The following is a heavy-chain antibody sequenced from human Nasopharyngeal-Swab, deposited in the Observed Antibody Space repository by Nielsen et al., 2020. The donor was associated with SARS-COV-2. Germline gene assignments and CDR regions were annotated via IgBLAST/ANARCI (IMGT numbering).Heavy chain of an antibody. CDR3: ARHTANTED. CDR2: INHSGST. CDR1: GGSFSGYY. V-gene: IGHV4-34*01. Sequence: QILSLTCAVYGGSFSGYYWSWIRQPPGKGLEWIGEINHSGSTNYNPSLKSRVTISVDTSKNQFSLKLSSVTAADTAVYYCARHTANTEDWGQGTLVTVSS. D-gene: IGHD5-18*01. J-gene: IGHJ4*02.